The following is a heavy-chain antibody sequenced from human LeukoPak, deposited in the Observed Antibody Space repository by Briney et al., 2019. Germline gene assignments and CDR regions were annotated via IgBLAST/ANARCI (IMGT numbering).Heavy chain of an antibody. D-gene: IGHD6-6*01. J-gene: IGHJ6*02. CDR2: IYTSGST. CDR1: GGSISSYY. Sequence: SETLSLTCTVSGGSISSYYWSWIRQPAGKGLEWIGRIYTSGSTNYNPSLKSRVTMSVDTSKNQFSLKLSSVTAADTAVYYCARGLVNLTHRLDYYYYYGMDVWGQGTTVTVSS. CDR3: ARGLVNLTHRLDYYYYYGMDV. V-gene: IGHV4-4*07.